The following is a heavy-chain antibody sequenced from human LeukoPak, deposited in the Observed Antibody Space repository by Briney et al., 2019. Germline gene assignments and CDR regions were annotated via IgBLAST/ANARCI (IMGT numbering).Heavy chain of an antibody. CDR2: INWNGGST. Sequence: PGGSLRLSCAASGFTFDDYGMSWVRQAPGKGLEWVSGINWNGGSTGYADSVKGRFTISRDNAKNSLYLQMNSLRAEDTALYYCAREEGGGSDGNCDYWGQGTLVTVSS. V-gene: IGHV3-20*04. CDR3: AREEGGGSDGNCDY. CDR1: GFTFDDYG. D-gene: IGHD1-26*01. J-gene: IGHJ4*02.